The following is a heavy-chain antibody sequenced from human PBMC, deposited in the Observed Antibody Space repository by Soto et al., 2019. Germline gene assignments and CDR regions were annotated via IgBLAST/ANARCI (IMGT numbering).Heavy chain of an antibody. V-gene: IGHV3-23*01. CDR2: ISGSGGST. J-gene: IGHJ4*02. CDR3: AKAPYSSGWYDY. Sequence: GSLRLSCAASGFTFSSYAMSWVRQAPGKGLEWVSAISGSGGSTYYADSVKGRFTISRDNSKNTLYLQMNSLRAEDTAVYYCAKAPYSSGWYDYWGQGTLVTVSS. CDR1: GFTFSSYA. D-gene: IGHD6-19*01.